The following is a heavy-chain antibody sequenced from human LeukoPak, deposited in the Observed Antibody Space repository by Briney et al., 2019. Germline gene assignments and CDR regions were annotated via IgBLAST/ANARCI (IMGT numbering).Heavy chain of an antibody. D-gene: IGHD3-3*01. Sequence: SETLSLTCAVYAGSFSDYYWTWIRQPPGKGLEWIGEINHSGSTNYNPSLKSRVTISVDPSKNQFSLKLSSVTAADTAVYYCAREGGFYRPLDYSGQGTLVTVSS. V-gene: IGHV4-34*01. J-gene: IGHJ4*02. CDR1: AGSFSDYY. CDR2: INHSGST. CDR3: AREGGFYRPLDY.